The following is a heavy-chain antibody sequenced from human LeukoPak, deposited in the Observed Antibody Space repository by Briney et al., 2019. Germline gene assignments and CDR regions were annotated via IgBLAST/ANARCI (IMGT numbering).Heavy chain of an antibody. V-gene: IGHV4-59*08. J-gene: IGHJ3*02. D-gene: IGHD3/OR15-3a*01. CDR1: GGSISSHY. CDR3: ARRRKDSAFDI. CDR2: IYYSGST. Sequence: SETLSLTCTVSGGSISSHYWSWIRQPPGKGLEWIGYIYYSGSTNYNPSLKSRVTISVDTSKNQFSLKLSSVTAADTAVYYCARRRKDSAFDIWGQGTMVTVSS.